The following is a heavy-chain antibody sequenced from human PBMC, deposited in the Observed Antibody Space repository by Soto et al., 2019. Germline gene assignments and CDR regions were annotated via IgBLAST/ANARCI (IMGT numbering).Heavy chain of an antibody. Sequence: QVQLVESGGGVVQPGRSLRLSCAASGFTFSSYGMHWVRQAPGKGLEWVAVISYDGSNKYYADSVKGRFTISRDNSKNTXYLXMNSLRGEYTAVYYCARDGGISIFGGVITEYGMDVWGQGTTVTVSS. CDR3: ARDGGISIFGGVITEYGMDV. CDR1: GFTFSSYG. D-gene: IGHD3-3*01. J-gene: IGHJ6*02. V-gene: IGHV3-30*03. CDR2: ISYDGSNK.